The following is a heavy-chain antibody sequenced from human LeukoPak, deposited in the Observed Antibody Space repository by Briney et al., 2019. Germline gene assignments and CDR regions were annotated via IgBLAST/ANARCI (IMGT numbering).Heavy chain of an antibody. CDR3: ANTRFKNLFDAFDI. Sequence: GESLKISCKASENSFTTSWIGWVRQMPGRGLEWMGIIYPGDSDTRYSPSFQGQVTILADKSISTAYLQWSSLKASDTAMYYCANTRFKNLFDAFDIWGQGTMVTVSS. CDR1: ENSFTTSW. CDR2: IYPGDSDT. D-gene: IGHD1-14*01. V-gene: IGHV5-51*01. J-gene: IGHJ3*02.